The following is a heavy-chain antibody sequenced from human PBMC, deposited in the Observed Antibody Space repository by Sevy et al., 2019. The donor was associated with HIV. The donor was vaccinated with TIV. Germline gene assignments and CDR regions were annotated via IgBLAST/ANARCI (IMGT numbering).Heavy chain of an antibody. J-gene: IGHJ4*02. CDR2: MNPNSGHT. CDR1: GGTFSSYA. CDR3: AKLASCGGDCYYFDL. D-gene: IGHD2-21*02. Sequence: ASVKVSCKASGGTFSSYAISWVRQATGQGLELMGWMNPNSGHTAYTQNFQGRVSTTTDTSISVAYMELSSLRSEDTAVYYCAKLASCGGDCYYFDLWGQGTLVTVSS. V-gene: IGHV1-8*02.